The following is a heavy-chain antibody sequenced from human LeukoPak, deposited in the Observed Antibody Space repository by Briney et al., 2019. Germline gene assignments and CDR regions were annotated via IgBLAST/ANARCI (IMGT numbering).Heavy chain of an antibody. D-gene: IGHD3-3*01. J-gene: IGHJ4*02. V-gene: IGHV4-39*02. CDR1: GGSISSSSYY. CDR2: IYYSGST. CDR3: ARDSPRSGYTDY. Sequence: SETLSLTCTVSGGSISSSSYYWGWIRQPPGKGLEWIGSIYYSGSTYYNPSLKSRVTISVDTSKNQFSLKLSSVTAADTAVYYCARDSPRSGYTDYWGQGTLVTVSS.